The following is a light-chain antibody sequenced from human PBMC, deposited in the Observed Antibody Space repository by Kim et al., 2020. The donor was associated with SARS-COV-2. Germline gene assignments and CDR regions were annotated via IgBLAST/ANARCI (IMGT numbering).Light chain of an antibody. Sequence: EPASISCRPSQSLLHSNGYNYLDWYLQKPGQSPQLLIYLGSNRASGVPDRFSGSGSGTDFTLQISRVEAEDVGVYYCMQALQTPLTFGGGTKLEI. V-gene: IGKV2-28*01. CDR3: MQALQTPLT. CDR1: QSLLHSNGYNY. J-gene: IGKJ4*01. CDR2: LGS.